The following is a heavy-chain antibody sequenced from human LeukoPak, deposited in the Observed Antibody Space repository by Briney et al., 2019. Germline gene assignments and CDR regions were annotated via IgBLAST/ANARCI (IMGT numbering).Heavy chain of an antibody. Sequence: SETLSLTCAVYGGSFSGYYWSWIRQPAGKGLEWIGRIYTSGSTNYNPSLKSRVTISVDTSKNQFSLNLSSVTAADTAVYYCAREGYCSGTSCYNFNYWGQGTLVTVSS. D-gene: IGHD2-2*02. V-gene: IGHV4-4*07. CDR3: AREGYCSGTSCYNFNY. CDR2: IYTSGST. CDR1: GGSFSGYY. J-gene: IGHJ4*02.